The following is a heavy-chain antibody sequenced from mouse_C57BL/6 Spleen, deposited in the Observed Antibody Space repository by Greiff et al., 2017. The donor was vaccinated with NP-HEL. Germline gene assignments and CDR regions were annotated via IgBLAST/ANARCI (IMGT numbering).Heavy chain of an antibody. CDR1: GYAFTNYL. D-gene: IGHD1-2*01. CDR2: IIPGSGGT. J-gene: IGHJ4*01. V-gene: IGHV1-54*01. CDR3: ARYGDDGAMDY. Sequence: QVQLQQSGAELVRPGTSVKLSCKASGYAFTNYLIEWVKQRPGQGLEWIGVIIPGSGGTNYNEKFKGKATLTADKSSNTAYMQLSSLTSEDSAVYFCARYGDDGAMDYWGQGTSVTVSP.